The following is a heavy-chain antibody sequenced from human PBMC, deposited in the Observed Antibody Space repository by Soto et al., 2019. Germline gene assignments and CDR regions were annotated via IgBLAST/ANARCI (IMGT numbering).Heavy chain of an antibody. J-gene: IGHJ4*02. CDR3: ARHEEDYVWGRYRQHFDY. Sequence: QVQLQESGPGLVKPSETLSLTCTVSGGSISSYYWSWIRQPPGKGLEWIGYIYYSGSTNYNPSLKSRVTITVDTSKNRFSRRLSSVTSADTAVYYCARHEEDYVWGRYRQHFDYWCQGTLVTDSS. CDR2: IYYSGST. CDR1: GGSISSYY. V-gene: IGHV4-59*08. D-gene: IGHD3-16*02.